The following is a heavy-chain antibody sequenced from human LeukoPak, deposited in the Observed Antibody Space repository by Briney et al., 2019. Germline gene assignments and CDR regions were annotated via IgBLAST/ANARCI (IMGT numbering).Heavy chain of an antibody. Sequence: ASVKVSCKASGGTFSSYAISWVRQAPGQGLEWMGGIMPIFGTADYGQKSQGRVTITTDESTSTAYMELSSLRSEDTAVYYCARSSYGYKGLWKYYYYMDVWGKGTTVTVSS. CDR1: GGTFSSYA. CDR3: ARSSYGYKGLWKYYYYMDV. D-gene: IGHD5-18*01. CDR2: IMPIFGTA. V-gene: IGHV1-69*05. J-gene: IGHJ6*03.